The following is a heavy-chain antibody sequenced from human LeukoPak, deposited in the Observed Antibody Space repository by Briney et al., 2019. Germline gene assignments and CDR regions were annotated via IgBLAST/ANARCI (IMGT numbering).Heavy chain of an antibody. Sequence: SVKVSCKASGGTFSSYAISWVRQAPGQGLEWMGGIIPIFGTANYAQKFQGRVTITADKSTSTAYMELSSLRSEDTAVYYCASPHYYYDSSGGFEWGQGTLVTVSS. CDR1: GGTFSSYA. V-gene: IGHV1-69*06. CDR3: ASPHYYYDSSGGFE. CDR2: IIPIFGTA. J-gene: IGHJ4*02. D-gene: IGHD3-22*01.